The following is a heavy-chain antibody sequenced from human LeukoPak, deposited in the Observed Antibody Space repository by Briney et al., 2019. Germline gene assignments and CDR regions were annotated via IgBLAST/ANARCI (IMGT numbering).Heavy chain of an antibody. V-gene: IGHV4-59*01. Sequence: SETLSLTCTVSGGSISGYYWSWIRQPPGKGLEWIGYIYYSGSTNYNPSLKSRVTISVDTSKNQFSLKLSSVTAADTAVYYCARVISRGGYFDYWGQGTLATVSS. CDR2: IYYSGST. J-gene: IGHJ4*02. CDR1: GGSISGYY. D-gene: IGHD5-24*01. CDR3: ARVISRGGYFDY.